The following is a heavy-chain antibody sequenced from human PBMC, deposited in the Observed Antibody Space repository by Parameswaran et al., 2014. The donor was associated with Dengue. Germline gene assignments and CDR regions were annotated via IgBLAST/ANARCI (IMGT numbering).Heavy chain of an antibody. V-gene: IGHV4-39*01. Sequence: VRQAPGKGAGVDWEYLLYGSTQYNPSLKSRVTISVDTSKNQFSLKLSSVTAADTALYYCARHASRSVSYYFDYWGQGTLVTVSS. J-gene: IGHJ4*02. D-gene: IGHD1-26*01. CDR3: ARHASRSVSYYFDY. CDR2: LLYGST.